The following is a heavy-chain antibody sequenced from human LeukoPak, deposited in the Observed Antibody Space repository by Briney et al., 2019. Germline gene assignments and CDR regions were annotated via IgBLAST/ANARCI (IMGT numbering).Heavy chain of an antibody. Sequence: GGSLRLSCAASGFTFSHYAMTWVRQDPGKGPEWVSAIYGGGGIAFYADSVRGRFTISRDDSRDTLYLQMNRLRADDTAVYYCAKTRGPTATHPDYWGQGTLVTVSS. J-gene: IGHJ4*02. CDR3: AKTRGPTATHPDY. V-gene: IGHV3-23*01. CDR1: GFTFSHYA. CDR2: IYGGGGIA.